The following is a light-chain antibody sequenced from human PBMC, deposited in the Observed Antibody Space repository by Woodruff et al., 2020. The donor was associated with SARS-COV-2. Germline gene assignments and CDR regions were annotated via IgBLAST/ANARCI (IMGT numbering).Light chain of an antibody. CDR3: QQYYSTPPT. V-gene: IGKV4-1*01. CDR2: WAS. CDR1: QSVLYSSNNKNY. Sequence: SQSVLYSSNNKNYLAWYQQKPGQPPKLLIYWASTRESGVPDRFSGSGSGTDFTLTISSLQAEDVAVYYCQQYYSTPPTFGQGT. J-gene: IGKJ1*01.